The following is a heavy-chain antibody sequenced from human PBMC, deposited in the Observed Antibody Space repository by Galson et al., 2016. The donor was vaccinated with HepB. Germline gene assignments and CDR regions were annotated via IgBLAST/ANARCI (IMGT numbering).Heavy chain of an antibody. J-gene: IGHJ4*02. CDR2: ISGSGGSK. V-gene: IGHV3-11*01. CDR3: ARHRCSYGLYFDQ. CDR1: GFTFSDYY. D-gene: IGHD3-10*01. Sequence: SLRLSCAASGFTFSDYYMSWIRQAPGKGLEWVSFISGSGGSKHYADSVRGRFSVSRDHAQNTLYMQMNPLRAEDTAVYYCARHRCSYGLYFDQWGQGTLVSVSS.